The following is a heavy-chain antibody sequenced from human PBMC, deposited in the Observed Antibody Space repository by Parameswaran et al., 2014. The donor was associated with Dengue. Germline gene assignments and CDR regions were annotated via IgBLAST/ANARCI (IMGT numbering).Heavy chain of an antibody. Sequence: RWIRQPPGKGLGWVSAITGSGSTTYYADSVKGRFSISRDNSKKTVYLQMNSLRAEDTAVYYCAKFPTRGALGQDYFDCWGQGTLVTVSS. D-gene: IGHD1-26*01. J-gene: IGHJ4*02. V-gene: IGHV3-23*01. CDR2: ITGSGSTT. CDR3: AKFPTRGALGQDYFDC.